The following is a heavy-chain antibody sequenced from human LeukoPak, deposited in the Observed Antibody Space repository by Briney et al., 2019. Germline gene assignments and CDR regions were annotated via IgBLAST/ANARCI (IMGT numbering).Heavy chain of an antibody. D-gene: IGHD1-1*01. CDR1: GFTFSSYD. CDR2: IGGSGAGT. V-gene: IGHV3-23*01. Sequence: PGGSLRLSCAASGFTFSSYDMSWVRQVPGKGLEWVSGIGGSGAGTYYADSVKGRFTISRDNSKNTLYLQMNSLRAEDAAVYYCAKFFRTSDYWGQGTLVTVSS. CDR3: AKFFRTSDY. J-gene: IGHJ4*02.